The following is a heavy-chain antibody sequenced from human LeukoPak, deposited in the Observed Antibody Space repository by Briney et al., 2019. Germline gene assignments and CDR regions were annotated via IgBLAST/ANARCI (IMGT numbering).Heavy chain of an antibody. D-gene: IGHD5-18*01. CDR3: ASGYSYGYDY. V-gene: IGHV1-69*05. J-gene: IGHJ4*02. CDR2: IIPIFGTA. Sequence: ASVKVSCKASGGTFSSYAISWVRQALGQGLEWMGGIIPIFGTANYAQKFQGRVTITTDESTSTAYMELSSLRSEDTAVYYCASGYSYGYDYWGQGTLVTVSS. CDR1: GGTFSSYA.